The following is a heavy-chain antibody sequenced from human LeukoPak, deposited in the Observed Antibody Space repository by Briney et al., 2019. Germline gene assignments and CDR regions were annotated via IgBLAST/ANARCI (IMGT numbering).Heavy chain of an antibody. CDR1: YYSISSGYY. V-gene: IGHV4-38-2*02. D-gene: IGHD4/OR15-4a*01. CDR2: IYHSGST. J-gene: IGHJ4*02. CDR3: SGGNYYYFDF. Sequence: SEILSLTCTVSYYSISSGYYWGWIRQPPGKGLEWIGSIYHSGSTYYNPSLKSRVTISVDTSKNQFSLKLSSVTAADTAVYYCSGGNYYYFDFWGQGTLVTVSS.